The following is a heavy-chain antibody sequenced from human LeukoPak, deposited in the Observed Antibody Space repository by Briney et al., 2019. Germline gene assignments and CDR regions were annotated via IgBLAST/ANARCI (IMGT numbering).Heavy chain of an antibody. J-gene: IGHJ4*02. V-gene: IGHV3-49*04. CDR1: GFNFGDYA. CDR3: ARDRGSGSHHFDY. CDR2: IRSKDYGGTT. Sequence: GGSLRLSCTTSGFNFGDYAMTWVRQAPEKGLEWVGVIRSKDYGGTTEYAASVEGRMTISRDESKSIAYLQMNSLKTEDTAVYYCARDRGSGSHHFDYWGQGTLVTVSS. D-gene: IGHD3-10*01.